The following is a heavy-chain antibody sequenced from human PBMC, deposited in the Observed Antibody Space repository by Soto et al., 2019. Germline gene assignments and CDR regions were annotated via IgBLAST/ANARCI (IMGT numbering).Heavy chain of an antibody. CDR1: GGTFSSYA. CDR2: IIPIFGTA. Sequence: SVKVSCKASGGTFSSYAISRVRQAPGQGLEWMGGIIPIFGTANYAQKFQGRVTITADESTSTAYMELSSLRSEDTAVYYCARIGEAAAGTISYYGMDVWGQGTTVTVSS. D-gene: IGHD6-13*01. V-gene: IGHV1-69*13. J-gene: IGHJ6*02. CDR3: ARIGEAAAGTISYYGMDV.